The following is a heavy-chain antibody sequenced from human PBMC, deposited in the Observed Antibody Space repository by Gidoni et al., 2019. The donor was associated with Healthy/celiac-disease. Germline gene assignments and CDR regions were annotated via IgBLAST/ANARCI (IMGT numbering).Heavy chain of an antibody. J-gene: IGHJ5*02. Sequence: QLQLQESGPGLVKPSATLSLTCTFSGGSISSSSYYGCWLRQPPGKGREWIGSIYYSGSTYSNPSLKSRVTISVDTSKNQFSLKLSSVTAADTAVYYCARQTWSARPVWFDPWGQGTLVTVSS. V-gene: IGHV4-39*01. CDR3: ARQTWSARPVWFDP. CDR1: GGSISSSSYY. D-gene: IGHD6-6*01. CDR2: IYYSGST.